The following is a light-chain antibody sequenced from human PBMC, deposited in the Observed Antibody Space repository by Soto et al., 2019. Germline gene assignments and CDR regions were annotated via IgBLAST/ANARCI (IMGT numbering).Light chain of an antibody. Sequence: QSVLTQPPSMSAAPGQTVTISCSGGSSNIGNHYVSWYQQVPGTAPKLLIYDNDKRPSGIPDRFSGSKSGTSATLAITGLQTGDEGDYYCGTWDPSLRNGWVFGGGTKLTVL. V-gene: IGLV1-51*01. J-gene: IGLJ3*02. CDR3: GTWDPSLRNGWV. CDR2: DND. CDR1: SSNIGNHY.